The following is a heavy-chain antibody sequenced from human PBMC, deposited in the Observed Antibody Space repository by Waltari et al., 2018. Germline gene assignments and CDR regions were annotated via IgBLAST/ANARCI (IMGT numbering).Heavy chain of an antibody. V-gene: IGHV4-39*01. CDR1: GDSINRSKYY. CDR2: IFYSGST. D-gene: IGHD1-26*01. J-gene: IGHJ5*02. CDR3: ARLTVVGATRWFEP. Sequence: QLQLQESGPGLVKPSETLSLTCSVSGDSINRSKYYWAWIRQPPGKGLESIGSIFYSGSTYHNPSLKSRVTMSVATSRNEFYLKLKSVTAADTATYYCARLTVVGATRWFEPWGQGTQVSVSS.